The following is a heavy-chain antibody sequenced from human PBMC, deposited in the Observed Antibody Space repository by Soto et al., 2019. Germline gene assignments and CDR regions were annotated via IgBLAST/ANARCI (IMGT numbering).Heavy chain of an antibody. CDR3: AKRDITMVRGVIPISYYMDV. J-gene: IGHJ6*03. Sequence: GGSLRLSCAASGFTFSSYAMSWVRQAPGKGLEWVSAISGSGGSTYYADSVKGRFTISRDNSNNTLYLQMNSLRAEDTAVYYCAKRDITMVRGVIPISYYMDVWGKGTTVTVSS. CDR2: ISGSGGST. V-gene: IGHV3-23*01. D-gene: IGHD3-10*01. CDR1: GFTFSSYA.